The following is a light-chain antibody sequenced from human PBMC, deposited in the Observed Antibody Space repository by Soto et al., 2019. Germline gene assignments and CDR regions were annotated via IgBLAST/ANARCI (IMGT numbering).Light chain of an antibody. CDR2: DVT. V-gene: IGLV2-11*01. J-gene: IGLJ3*02. CDR3: SSYGGYFGV. CDR1: SSDVGGYDY. Sequence: QSVLTQPRSVSGSPGQSVTISCTGTSSDVGGYDYVSWFQHHPGKVPKLMIYDVTKRPSGVPDRFSASKSGNTASLTISGLQAEDEADYYCSSYGGYFGVFGGGTKLTVL.